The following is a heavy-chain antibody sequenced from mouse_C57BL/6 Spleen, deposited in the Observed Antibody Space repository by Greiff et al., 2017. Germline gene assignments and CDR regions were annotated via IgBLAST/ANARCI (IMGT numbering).Heavy chain of an antibody. Sequence: QVQLQQPGAELVRPGSSVKLSCKASGYTFTSYWMHWVKQRPGQGLEWIGDIYPGSGSTNYNEKFKSKATLTVDTSSSTAYMQLSSLTSEDSAVYYCARERDDYAMDYWGQGTSVTVSS. CDR3: ARERDDYAMDY. CDR1: GYTFTSYW. CDR2: IYPGSGST. V-gene: IGHV1-55*01. J-gene: IGHJ4*01.